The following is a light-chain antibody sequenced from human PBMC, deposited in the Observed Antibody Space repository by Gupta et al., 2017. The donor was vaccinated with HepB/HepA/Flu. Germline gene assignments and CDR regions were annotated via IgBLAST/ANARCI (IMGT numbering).Light chain of an antibody. CDR3: QQYINRYT. CDR1: QSVSTK. CDR2: GAS. J-gene: IGKJ2*01. V-gene: IGKV3-15*01. Sequence: EIVITQSPATLSMSPGERATLSCRASQSVSTKLSWYQQKPGQAPRLLIYGASTRATGVPARFSGSGSGXEFTLTXGSLQSEDSAVYYCQQYINRYTFGXGTILEIK.